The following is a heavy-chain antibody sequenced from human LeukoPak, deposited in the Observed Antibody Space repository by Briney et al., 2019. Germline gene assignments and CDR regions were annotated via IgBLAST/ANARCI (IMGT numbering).Heavy chain of an antibody. D-gene: IGHD3-9*01. Sequence: GGSLRLSCAASGFTFSSYAMSWVRQAPGKGLEWVSALSGSGGSTYYADSVKGRFTISRDNSKNTLYLQMNSLRAEDTAVYYCAKGPGLLRYFDWLFDYWGQGTLVTVSS. CDR3: AKGPGLLRYFDWLFDY. V-gene: IGHV3-23*01. CDR1: GFTFSSYA. J-gene: IGHJ4*02. CDR2: LSGSGGST.